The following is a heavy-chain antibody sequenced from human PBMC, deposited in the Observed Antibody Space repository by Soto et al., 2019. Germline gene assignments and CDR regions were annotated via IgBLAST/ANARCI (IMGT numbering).Heavy chain of an antibody. CDR2: INPSGGST. CDR3: ARDQRRYYYGSGSSAHFDY. V-gene: IGHV1-46*03. CDR1: GYTFTIYY. J-gene: IGHJ4*02. Sequence: ASVKGACKASGYTFTIYYMHLVRQVPGQELEWMGIINPSGGSTSYAQKFQGRVTMTRDTSTSTVYMELSSLRSEDTAVYYCARDQRRYYYGSGSSAHFDYWGQGTLVTVSS. D-gene: IGHD3-10*01.